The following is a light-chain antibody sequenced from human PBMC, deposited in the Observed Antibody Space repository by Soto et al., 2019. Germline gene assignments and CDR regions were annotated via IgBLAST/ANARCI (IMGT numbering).Light chain of an antibody. CDR2: EVS. Sequence: QSALTQPASVSGSPGQSITISCTGTSSDVGGYNYVSWYQQHPGKAPKLMIYEVSNRPSGLSNRFSGSKSGNTPSLTISGLQAEDVADYYCSSYSSSSTLAVFGGGTQLTVL. CDR3: SSYSSSSTLAV. J-gene: IGLJ7*01. CDR1: SSDVGGYNY. V-gene: IGLV2-14*01.